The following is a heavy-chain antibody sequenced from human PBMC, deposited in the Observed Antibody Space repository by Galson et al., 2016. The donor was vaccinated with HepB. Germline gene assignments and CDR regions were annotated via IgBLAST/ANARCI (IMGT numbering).Heavy chain of an antibody. Sequence: SLRLSCAASGFTFSSYGMHWARQAPGKGLEWVASISYDGSLKYYADSVKGRFTISRDNSKNTMYLQMNSLSAEDTAVYYCARDRGGTYSNCFDYWGQGTMVTVSS. CDR1: GFTFSSYG. CDR3: ARDRGGTYSNCFDY. D-gene: IGHD1-26*01. J-gene: IGHJ4*02. V-gene: IGHV3-30*03. CDR2: ISYDGSLK.